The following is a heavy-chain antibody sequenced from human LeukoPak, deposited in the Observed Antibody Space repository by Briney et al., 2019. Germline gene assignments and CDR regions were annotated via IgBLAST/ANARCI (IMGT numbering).Heavy chain of an antibody. Sequence: PGGSLRLSCAASGFTFNSYAMTWVRQAPGKGLEWVSGISGSGSTTYYADSVKGRFTISRDNSKNTMYLQMNSLRAEDTAVYYCAKASSSRYRGGFDYWGRGTLVTVSS. V-gene: IGHV3-23*01. CDR3: AKASSSRYRGGFDY. D-gene: IGHD6-13*01. J-gene: IGHJ4*02. CDR1: GFTFNSYA. CDR2: ISGSGSTT.